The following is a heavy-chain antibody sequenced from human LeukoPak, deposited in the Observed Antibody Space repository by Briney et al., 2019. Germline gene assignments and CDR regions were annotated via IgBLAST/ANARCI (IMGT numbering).Heavy chain of an antibody. CDR1: GFTFSNAW. J-gene: IGHJ4*02. D-gene: IGHD3-10*01. Sequence: GGSLRLSCATSGFTFSNAWMNWVRQAPGEGLDWVGRIASKTDGGATDYAAPVKGRFTISRDDSKNTLNLQMNSLKTEDTAVYYCTTGIRGDWGQGTLVTVSS. CDR3: TTGIRGD. CDR2: IASKTDGGAT. V-gene: IGHV3-15*07.